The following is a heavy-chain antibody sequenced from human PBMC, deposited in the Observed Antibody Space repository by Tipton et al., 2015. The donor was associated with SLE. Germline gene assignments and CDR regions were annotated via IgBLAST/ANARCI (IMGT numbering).Heavy chain of an antibody. Sequence: TLSLTCTVSGGSFSSHYWGWIRQPPGKNLEWIGSILYAGGTTYYNPSLKSRVAIDIDASKNQFSVRLTSVTAADTAIYYCARSKDGAADYWGRGTLVTVSS. CDR3: ARSKDGAADY. CDR2: ILYAGGTT. CDR1: GGSFSSHY. V-gene: IGHV4-39*01. J-gene: IGHJ4*02. D-gene: IGHD6-13*01.